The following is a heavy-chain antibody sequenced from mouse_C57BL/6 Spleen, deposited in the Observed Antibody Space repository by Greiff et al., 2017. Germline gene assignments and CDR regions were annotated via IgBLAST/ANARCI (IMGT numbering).Heavy chain of an antibody. CDR3: AREGYYGSSPDY. CDR1: GYTFTSYW. D-gene: IGHD1-1*01. V-gene: IGHV1-64*01. J-gene: IGHJ2*01. CDR2: IHPNSGST. Sequence: QVHVKQPGAELVKPGASVKLSCKASGYTFTSYWMHWVKQRPGQGLEWIGMIHPNSGSTNYNEKFKSKATLTVDKSSSTAYMQLSSLTSEDSAVYYCAREGYYGSSPDYWGQGTTLTVSS.